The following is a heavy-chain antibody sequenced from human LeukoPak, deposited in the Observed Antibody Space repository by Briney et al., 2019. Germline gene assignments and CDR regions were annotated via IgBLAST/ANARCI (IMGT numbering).Heavy chain of an antibody. D-gene: IGHD4-11*01. V-gene: IGHV3-21*01. J-gene: IGHJ4*02. CDR2: ISSSSSYI. CDR1: GFTFSNYS. Sequence: GFLRLSCAASGFTFSNYSMNLVRQAPGKGLGGVSFISSSSSYIYYADSVKGRFTISRDNAKNSLYLQMNSLRAEDTAVYYCARGLQSLARDYFDYWGQGTLVTDSS. CDR3: ARGLQSLARDYFDY.